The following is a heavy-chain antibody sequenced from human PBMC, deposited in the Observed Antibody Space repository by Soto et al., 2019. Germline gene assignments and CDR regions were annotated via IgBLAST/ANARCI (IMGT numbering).Heavy chain of an antibody. Sequence: PXXTLSLPFTVSGGSISSSSYYWGFIRQPPGKGLEWIGSIYYSGSTYYNPSLKSRVTISVDTSKNQFSLKLSSVNAADTAVYYCARRGVNYYYGMDVWGQGTTVTVSS. CDR1: GGSISSSSYY. D-gene: IGHD2-21*01. CDR2: IYYSGST. J-gene: IGHJ6*02. CDR3: ARRGVNYYYGMDV. V-gene: IGHV4-39*01.